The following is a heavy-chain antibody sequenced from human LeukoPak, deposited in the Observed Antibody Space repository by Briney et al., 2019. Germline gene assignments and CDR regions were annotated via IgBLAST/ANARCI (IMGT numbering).Heavy chain of an antibody. J-gene: IGHJ5*02. Sequence: GGSLRLSCVTSGFSFSDYSMNWVRQAPGKGLEWVSSINSRSNDIYYADSVKGRFTISRDNAKDSLYLQMNSLRAEDTAVYYCAREGRAYRYSSSWYPTPSWFDPWGQGTLVTVSS. V-gene: IGHV3-21*06. D-gene: IGHD6-13*01. CDR1: GFSFSDYS. CDR2: INSRSNDI. CDR3: AREGRAYRYSSSWYPTPSWFDP.